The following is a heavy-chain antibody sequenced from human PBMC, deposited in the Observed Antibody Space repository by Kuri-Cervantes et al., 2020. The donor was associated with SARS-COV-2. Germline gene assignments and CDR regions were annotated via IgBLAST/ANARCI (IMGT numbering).Heavy chain of an antibody. D-gene: IGHD3-22*01. J-gene: IGHJ3*02. Sequence: SETLSLTCSVSGDSISRYYWSWIRQPPGKGLEWIGYIYYSGSINYNPSLKSRVTISVDTSKNQFSLKLSSVTAADTAVYYCARYTRAMIVVVTGARAFDIWGQGTMVTVSS. CDR2: IYYSGSI. CDR1: GDSISRYY. V-gene: IGHV4-59*01. CDR3: ARYTRAMIVVVTGARAFDI.